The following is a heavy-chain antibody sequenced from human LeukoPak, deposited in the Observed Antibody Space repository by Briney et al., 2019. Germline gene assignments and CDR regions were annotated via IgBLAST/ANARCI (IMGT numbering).Heavy chain of an antibody. J-gene: IGHJ5*02. Sequence: GGSLRLSCAASGFTFSSYWMHWVRQAPGKALVWVSRINSDGSSTSYADSVKGRFTISRDNAKNTLYLQMNSLRAEDTAVYYCARIGPSFLSTGTAPWGQGTLVTVSS. CDR1: GFTFSSYW. D-gene: IGHD1-1*01. CDR3: ARIGPSFLSTGTAP. CDR2: INSDGSST. V-gene: IGHV3-74*01.